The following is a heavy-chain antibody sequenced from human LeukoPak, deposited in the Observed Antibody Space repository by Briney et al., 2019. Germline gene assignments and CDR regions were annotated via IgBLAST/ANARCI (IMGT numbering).Heavy chain of an antibody. CDR3: ARTVRFNQLYYFDY. CDR2: INTNTGNP. Sequence: AASVKVSCKASGYTFTSYAMNWVRQAPGQGLEWMGWINTNTGNPTYAQGFTGRFVFSLDTSVSTAYLQISSLKAEDTAVYYCARTVRFNQLYYFDYWGQGTLVTVSS. D-gene: IGHD3-3*01. J-gene: IGHJ4*02. CDR1: GYTFTSYA. V-gene: IGHV7-4-1*02.